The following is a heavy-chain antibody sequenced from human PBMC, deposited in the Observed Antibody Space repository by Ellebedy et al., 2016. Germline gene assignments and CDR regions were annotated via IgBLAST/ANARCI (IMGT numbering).Heavy chain of an antibody. CDR2: INPNSGGT. J-gene: IGHJ5*02. V-gene: IGHV1-2*04. CDR3: ARGFRDFWSGYYPFDP. D-gene: IGHD3-3*01. Sequence: ASVKVSCKASGYTFTGYYMHWVRQAPGQGLEWMGWINPNSGGTNYAQKFQGWVTMTRDTSISTAYMELSRLRSDDTAVYYCARGFRDFWSGYYPFDPWGQGTLVTVSS. CDR1: GYTFTGYY.